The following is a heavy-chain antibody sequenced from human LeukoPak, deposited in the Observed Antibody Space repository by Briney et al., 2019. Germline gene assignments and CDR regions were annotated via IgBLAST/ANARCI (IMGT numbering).Heavy chain of an antibody. V-gene: IGHV3-30-3*01. J-gene: IGHJ4*02. D-gene: IGHD3-22*01. CDR1: GFTFSSYA. Sequence: GGSLRLSCAASGFTFSSYAMHWVRQAPGKGLEWVAVISYDGSNKYYADSVKGRFTISRDNSKNTLYLQMNSPRAEDTAVYYCARDLLPGRYDSSGYYLPHYWDQGTLVTVSS. CDR2: ISYDGSNK. CDR3: ARDLLPGRYDSSGYYLPHY.